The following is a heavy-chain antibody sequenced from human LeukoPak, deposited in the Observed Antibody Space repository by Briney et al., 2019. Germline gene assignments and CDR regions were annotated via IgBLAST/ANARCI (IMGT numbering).Heavy chain of an antibody. D-gene: IGHD6-19*01. J-gene: IGHJ3*02. CDR2: ISSSGSTI. CDR3: AREGLYGWLVKNDAFDI. CDR1: GYTFSSYE. Sequence: GGSLRLSCAASGYTFSSYEMNWVRQAPGKGLEWVSYISSSGSTIYYADSVKGRFTISRDNAKNSLYLQMNSLRAEDTAVYYCAREGLYGWLVKNDAFDIWGQGTMVTVSS. V-gene: IGHV3-48*03.